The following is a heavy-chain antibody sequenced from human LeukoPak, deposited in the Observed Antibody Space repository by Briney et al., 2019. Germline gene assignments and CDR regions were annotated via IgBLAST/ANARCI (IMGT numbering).Heavy chain of an antibody. CDR1: GGSFSGYY. J-gene: IGHJ5*02. D-gene: IGHD3-10*01. CDR3: ARDCPPLRITMVRGVIRSWFAP. Sequence: PSGTLSLTGAVYGGSFSGYYWSGIRHPPGKGREGIGEINHSGSTNYNPSLKSRVTISVDTSKNQFSLKLTSVTAADTAVYYCARDCPPLRITMVRGVIRSWFAPWGQGTLVTVSS. CDR2: INHSGST. V-gene: IGHV4-34*01.